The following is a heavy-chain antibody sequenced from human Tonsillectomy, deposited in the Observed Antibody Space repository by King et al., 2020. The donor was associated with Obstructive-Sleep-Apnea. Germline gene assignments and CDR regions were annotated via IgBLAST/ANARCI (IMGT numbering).Heavy chain of an antibody. Sequence: QLQESGPGLVKPSETLSLTCTVSGASITTYHWSWVRRPPGKGLEWIGYIYSSGAARYNPSLKSRVTISVDTSKNQFSLKQNSMTAADTAVYYCARDRTTPRGGDAFYYYGMDVWGQGTTVNVS. CDR3: ARDRTTPRGGDAFYYYGMDV. CDR1: GASITTYH. J-gene: IGHJ6*02. V-gene: IGHV4-59*01. CDR2: IYSSGAA. D-gene: IGHD1-1*01.